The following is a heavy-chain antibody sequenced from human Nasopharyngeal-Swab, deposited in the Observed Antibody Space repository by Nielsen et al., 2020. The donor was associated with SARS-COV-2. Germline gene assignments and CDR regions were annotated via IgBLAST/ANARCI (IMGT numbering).Heavy chain of an antibody. D-gene: IGHD2-15*01. CDR2: IWYDGSNK. CDR3: ARDLYCSGGSLWCYYYGMDV. J-gene: IGHJ6*02. V-gene: IGHV3-33*01. Sequence: GGSLRLSCAASGFTFSSYGMHWVRQAPGKGLEWVAVIWYDGSNKYYADSVKGRFTISRDNSKNTLYLQMNSLRAEDTAVYYCARDLYCSGGSLWCYYYGMDVWGQGTTVTVSS. CDR1: GFTFSSYG.